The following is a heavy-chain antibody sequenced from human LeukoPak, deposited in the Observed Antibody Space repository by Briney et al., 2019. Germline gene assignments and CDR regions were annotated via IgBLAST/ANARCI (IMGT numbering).Heavy chain of an antibody. J-gene: IGHJ4*02. D-gene: IGHD3-3*01. CDR1: GGSVINTNW. CDR2: VHLDGRT. CDR3: AREGGFYRPLDY. V-gene: IGHV4-4*02. Sequence: PSETLSLTCGVSGGSVINTNWWTWVRQPPGKGLEWIGEVHLDGRTNYNPSLESRLTMSVDVSENQDSLKLTSVTAADTAVYDCAREGGFYRPLDYLGQGTLVTVSS.